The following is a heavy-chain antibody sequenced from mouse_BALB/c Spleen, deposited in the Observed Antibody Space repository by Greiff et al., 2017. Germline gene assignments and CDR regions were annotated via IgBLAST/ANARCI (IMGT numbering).Heavy chain of an antibody. Sequence: EVKLVESGGGLVKPGGSLKLSCAASGFTFSSYAMSWVRQTPEKRLEWVASISSGGSTYYPDSVKGRFTISRDNARNILYLQMSSLRSEDTAMYYCARGKYRYDAGAMDYWGQGTSVTVSS. CDR3: ARGKYRYDAGAMDY. D-gene: IGHD2-14*01. CDR2: ISSGGST. J-gene: IGHJ4*01. CDR1: GFTFSSYA. V-gene: IGHV5-6-5*01.